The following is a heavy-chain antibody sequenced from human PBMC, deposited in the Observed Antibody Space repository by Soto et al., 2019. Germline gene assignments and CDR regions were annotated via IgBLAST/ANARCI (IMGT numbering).Heavy chain of an antibody. V-gene: IGHV4-59*12. D-gene: IGHD7-27*01. CDR3: ARVPGP. CDR2: IYHGGST. J-gene: IGHJ5*02. Sequence: SETLSLTCSVSGASISSNFWSWVRQPPGKGLEWIGYIYHGGSTHYNPSLKSRATISVDRSKNQFSLNLSSVTAADTAVYYCARVPGPWGQGTLVTVSS. CDR1: GASISSNF.